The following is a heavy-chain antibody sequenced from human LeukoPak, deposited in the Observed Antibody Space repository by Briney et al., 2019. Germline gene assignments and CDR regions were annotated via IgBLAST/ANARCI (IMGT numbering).Heavy chain of an antibody. Sequence: SGTLSLTCAVYGGSFSGHYWSWIRQFTGKGLEWIGEVNHSGSANYNPSLKSRVTISADTSKNQFSLELSSVTAADTAVYFCARAARAGDKRFDYWGQGTLVTVSS. CDR1: GGSFSGHY. CDR2: VNHSGSA. V-gene: IGHV4-34*01. CDR3: ARAARAGDKRFDY. J-gene: IGHJ4*02. D-gene: IGHD6-13*01.